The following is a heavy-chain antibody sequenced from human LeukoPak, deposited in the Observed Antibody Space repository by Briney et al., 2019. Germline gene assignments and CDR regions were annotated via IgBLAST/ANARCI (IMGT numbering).Heavy chain of an antibody. J-gene: IGHJ4*02. CDR1: GFTVSSNY. D-gene: IGHD6-13*01. CDR3: ARARVDSSSWPAPFDY. CDR2: IYSGGST. Sequence: GGSLRLSCAASGFTVSSNYMSWVRQAPGKGLKWVSVIYSGGSTYYADSVKGRFTISRHNSKNTLYLQMNSLRAEDTAVYYCARARVDSSSWPAPFDYWGQGTLVTVSS. V-gene: IGHV3-53*04.